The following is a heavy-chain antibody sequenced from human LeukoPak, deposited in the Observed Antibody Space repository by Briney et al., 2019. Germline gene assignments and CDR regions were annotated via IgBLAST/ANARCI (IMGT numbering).Heavy chain of an antibody. Sequence: ASVKVSCKASGYTFTGYYMYWVRQALGQGLEWMGWINPKSGGTNYAQKFQGRVTMTRDTSISTAYMELTRLRSDDTAVYYCARDPSYSSSWWGQGTLVTVSS. V-gene: IGHV1-2*02. D-gene: IGHD6-13*01. CDR2: INPKSGGT. J-gene: IGHJ4*02. CDR1: GYTFTGYY. CDR3: ARDPSYSSSW.